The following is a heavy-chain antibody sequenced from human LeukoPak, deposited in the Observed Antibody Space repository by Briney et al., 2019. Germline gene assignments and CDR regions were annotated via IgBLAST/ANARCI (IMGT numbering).Heavy chain of an antibody. CDR2: IYTSGST. V-gene: IGHV4-4*07. CDR1: GGSISSYY. CDR3: ARDPIAAHPCYYYMDV. Sequence: SETLSLTCTVSGGSISSYYWSWIRQPAGKGLEWIGRIYTSGSTNYNPSLKSRVTMSVDTSKNQFSLKLSSVTAADTAVYYCARDPIAAHPCYYYMDVWGKGTTVTVSS. D-gene: IGHD6-6*01. J-gene: IGHJ6*03.